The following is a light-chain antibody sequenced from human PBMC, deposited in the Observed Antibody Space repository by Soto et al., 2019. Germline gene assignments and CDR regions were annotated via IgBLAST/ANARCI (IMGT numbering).Light chain of an antibody. Sequence: ILMTTSPTMLSVSPGARAPLSCGASQSISRHLAWYQQKPGQAPRLLIYGASTRATAIPSRFSGSGSGTEFTLTISSLQAEDGAVYYRQQYNKSPITFGQGTRLEIK. J-gene: IGKJ5*01. CDR3: QQYNKSPIT. V-gene: IGKV3-15*01. CDR1: QSISRH. CDR2: GAS.